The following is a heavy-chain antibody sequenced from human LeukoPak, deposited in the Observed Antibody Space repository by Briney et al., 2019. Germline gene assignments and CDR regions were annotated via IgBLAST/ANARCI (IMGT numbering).Heavy chain of an antibody. D-gene: IGHD5-24*01. CDR2: IYYGGTT. CDR3: ATLGHYDGYTHDY. Sequence: PSETLSLTCTVSGASVSGTYWSWVRQPPGKGLEWNAYIYYGGTTKYNPSFQSRATISLDTSKNQFSLELRSVTAADTAVYFCATLGHYDGYTHDYWGRGTLVTVSS. CDR1: GASVSGTY. J-gene: IGHJ4*02. V-gene: IGHV4-59*08.